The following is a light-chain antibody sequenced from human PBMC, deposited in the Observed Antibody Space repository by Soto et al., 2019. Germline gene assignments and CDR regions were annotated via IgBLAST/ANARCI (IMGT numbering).Light chain of an antibody. CDR1: TSDIGAYDY. Sequence: SVLAQPASVSGSPGQSITIPCTGTTSDIGAYDYVSWYQQHPGKAPKVIIYEGIKRPSGVSNRFSGSNSGSTASLTISGLQAEDEADYYCCSYVGATTYVFGTGTKVTVL. V-gene: IGLV2-23*01. J-gene: IGLJ1*01. CDR3: CSYVGATTYV. CDR2: EGI.